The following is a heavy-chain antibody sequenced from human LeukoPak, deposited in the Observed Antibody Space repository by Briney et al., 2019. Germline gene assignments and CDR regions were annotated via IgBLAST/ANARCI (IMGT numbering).Heavy chain of an antibody. V-gene: IGHV3-30*14. Sequence: GGSLRLSCTASGFTFTNFAMHWVRQAPGKGLEWVAFISFDGNDEEYADSVKGRFTISRDNSKNTLYLQMNSLRAEDTAVYYCARGPSGYHNTGGQGTLVTVSS. D-gene: IGHD5-12*01. CDR3: ARGPSGYHNT. J-gene: IGHJ4*02. CDR2: ISFDGNDE. CDR1: GFTFTNFA.